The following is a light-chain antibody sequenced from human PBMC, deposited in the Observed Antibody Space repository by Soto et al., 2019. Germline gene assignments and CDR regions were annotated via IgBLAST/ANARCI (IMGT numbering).Light chain of an antibody. J-gene: IGKJ1*01. Sequence: EIVLTQSPATLSLSPGERATLSCRASQSVSSYLAWYQQKPGQAPRLLIYDASNRATGIPARFSGSGSGTDFTLTISSLEPEDFAVYYCQQRGNWPWTFGHGTNVEIK. V-gene: IGKV3-11*01. CDR3: QQRGNWPWT. CDR2: DAS. CDR1: QSVSSY.